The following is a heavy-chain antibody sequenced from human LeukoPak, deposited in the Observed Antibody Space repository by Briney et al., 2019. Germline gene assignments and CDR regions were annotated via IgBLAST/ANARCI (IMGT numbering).Heavy chain of an antibody. CDR1: GGSISIYY. V-gene: IGHV4-59*01. D-gene: IGHD3-16*02. CDR2: IYYSGST. J-gene: IGHJ4*02. CDR3: ARARSYRSLAIFDY. Sequence: PSETLSLTCTVSGGSISIYYWSWIRQPPGKGLEWIGYIYYSGSTNYNPSLKSRVTISVDTSKNQFSLKLSSVTAADTAVYYCARARSYRSLAIFDYWGQGTLVTVSS.